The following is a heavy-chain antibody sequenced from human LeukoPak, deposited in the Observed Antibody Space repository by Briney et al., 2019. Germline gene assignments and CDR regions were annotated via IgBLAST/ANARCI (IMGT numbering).Heavy chain of an antibody. CDR3: TKETLGGGSTFDD. D-gene: IGHD3-16*01. CDR1: GFTFSTYG. V-gene: IGHV3-30*02. Sequence: GGSLRLSCATPGFTFSTYGIHWVRQAPGKGLEWVTFIRSDGRQTYYANSVKGRFTVSRDASKNMLYLQMNSLRTEDTALYYCTKETLGGGSTFDDWGQGTLVIVSS. CDR2: IRSDGRQT. J-gene: IGHJ4*02.